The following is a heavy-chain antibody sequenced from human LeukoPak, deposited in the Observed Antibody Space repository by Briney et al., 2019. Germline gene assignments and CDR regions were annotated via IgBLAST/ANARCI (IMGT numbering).Heavy chain of an antibody. V-gene: IGHV4-4*09. CDR2: IYTSGST. J-gene: IGHJ4*02. D-gene: IGHD2-2*01. Sequence: ESSETLSLTYTVSGGSISSYYWSWIRQPPGKGLEWIGYIYTSGSTNYNPSLESPVTISVDTSKNQFSLKLSSVTAADTAVYSCVRLAAGGAITGYCSSTSCYYFDYWGQGTLVTVSS. CDR1: GGSISSYY. CDR3: VRLAAGGAITGYCSSTSCYYFDY.